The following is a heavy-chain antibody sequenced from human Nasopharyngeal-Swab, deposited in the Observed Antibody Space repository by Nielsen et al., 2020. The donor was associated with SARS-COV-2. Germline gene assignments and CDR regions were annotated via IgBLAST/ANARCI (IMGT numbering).Heavy chain of an antibody. J-gene: IGHJ6*02. V-gene: IGHV3-30-3*01. D-gene: IGHD2-15*01. CDR2: ISYDGSNK. CDR3: ARDHLYCSCGSCYRNYYGMDV. Sequence: VRQAAGKGLEWGAVISYDGSNKYYADSVKGRFTISRDNSKNTLYLQMNSLRAEDTAVYYCARDHLYCSCGSCYRNYYGMDVWGQGTPVTVSS.